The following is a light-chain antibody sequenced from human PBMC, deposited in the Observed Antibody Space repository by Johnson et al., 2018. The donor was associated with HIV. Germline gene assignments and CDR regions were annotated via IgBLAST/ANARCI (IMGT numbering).Light chain of an antibody. J-gene: IGLJ1*01. V-gene: IGLV1-51*01. CDR2: DNN. Sequence: QSVLTQPPSVSAAPGQKVTISCSGGSSNIVNNYVSWYQQFPGTAPKLLIYDNNKRPSGIPDRFSGSKSGTSATLGITGLQTGDEADYYCGTWDSSLSAGVFGTGTKVTVL. CDR1: SSNIVNNY. CDR3: GTWDSSLSAGV.